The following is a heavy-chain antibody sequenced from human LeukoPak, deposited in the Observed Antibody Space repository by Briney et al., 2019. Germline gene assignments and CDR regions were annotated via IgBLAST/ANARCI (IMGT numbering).Heavy chain of an antibody. CDR2: IIPILGIA. CDR1: GYTFTGYY. V-gene: IGHV1-69*04. CDR3: ARAPPYRSGSYYY. J-gene: IGHJ4*02. D-gene: IGHD1-26*01. Sequence: SVKVSCKASGYTFTGYYMHWVRQAPGQGLEWMGRIIPILGIANYAQKFQGRVTITADKSTSTAYMELSSLRSEDTAVYYCARAPPYRSGSYYYWGQGTLVTVSS.